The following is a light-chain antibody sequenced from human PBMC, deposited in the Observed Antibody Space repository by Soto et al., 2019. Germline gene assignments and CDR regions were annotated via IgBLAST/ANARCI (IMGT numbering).Light chain of an antibody. CDR2: AAS. J-gene: IGKJ1*01. CDR1: QSVGNF. CDR3: LQDINYPWT. V-gene: IGKV1-39*01. Sequence: DIQMTQSPSSLSASVGDRVTITCRASQSVGNFLNWYQQKPGLPPKYLIYAASNLQSGVPSRFSGSGSGTDFTLTISNLQPEDSATYYCLQDINYPWTFGQGTKVDIK.